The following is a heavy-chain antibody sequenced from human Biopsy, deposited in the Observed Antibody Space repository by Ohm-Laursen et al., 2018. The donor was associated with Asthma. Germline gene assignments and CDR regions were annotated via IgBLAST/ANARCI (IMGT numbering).Heavy chain of an antibody. CDR3: VHTLVGLKAFDF. CDR1: GFSLSTSGGG. J-gene: IGHJ4*02. D-gene: IGHD1-26*01. V-gene: IGHV2-5*02. Sequence: TQTLTLTCTFSGFSLSTSGGGVGWIRQPPGKALEWLGNIYWDDDKRYSPSLQSRLTITRDTPKDQVVLTMTNMGPVDTGTYYCVHTLVGLKAFDFWGRGTPVTVSS. CDR2: IYWDDDK.